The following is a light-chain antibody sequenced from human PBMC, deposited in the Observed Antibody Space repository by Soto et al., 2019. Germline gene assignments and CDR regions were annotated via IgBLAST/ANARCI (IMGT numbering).Light chain of an antibody. J-gene: IGKJ4*01. CDR2: GVS. Sequence: EIVLTQSPGTLSLSPGERATLSCRASQSVTSSYLAWYQQRPGQAPRLLIYGVSSRATDIPDRFSASGSGTEFTLTISGLEPEDSAVYYCQQYGSSPLTFGGGTKVEIK. V-gene: IGKV3-20*01. CDR3: QQYGSSPLT. CDR1: QSVTSSY.